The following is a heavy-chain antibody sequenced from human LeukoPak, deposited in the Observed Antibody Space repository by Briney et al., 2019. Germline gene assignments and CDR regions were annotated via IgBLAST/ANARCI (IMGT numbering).Heavy chain of an antibody. V-gene: IGHV3-33*06. Sequence: PGRSLRLSCAASGFTFSSYGMHWVRQAPGKGLEWVAVIWYDGSNKYYPDSVQGRFTISRDNSKNTLYLQVNSLRAEDTAVYYCANEYYYDSSGYYPNFDYWGQGTLVTVSS. CDR1: GFTFSSYG. CDR2: IWYDGSNK. J-gene: IGHJ4*02. D-gene: IGHD3-22*01. CDR3: ANEYYYDSSGYYPNFDY.